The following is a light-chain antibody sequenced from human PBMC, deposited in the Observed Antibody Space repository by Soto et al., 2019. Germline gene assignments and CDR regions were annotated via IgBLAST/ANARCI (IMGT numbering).Light chain of an antibody. J-gene: IGKJ4*01. Sequence: EIVLTQSPGTLSLSPGERVTFSFSASQSVSTRLAWYQHKPGQAPRLLISGASTGATGIPPRFSGSGSGTDFTLTVNSLQSEDIAVYYCQQYHNWPVTFGGGTKVDIK. CDR3: QQYHNWPVT. CDR1: QSVSTR. CDR2: GAS. V-gene: IGKV3-15*01.